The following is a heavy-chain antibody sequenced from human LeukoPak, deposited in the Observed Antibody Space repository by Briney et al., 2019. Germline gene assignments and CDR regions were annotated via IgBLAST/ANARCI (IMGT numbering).Heavy chain of an antibody. J-gene: IGHJ4*02. Sequence: SVKVSCKASGGTFSSYAISWVRQAPGQGLEWMGGIIPIFGTANYAQKFQGRVTITTDESTSTAYMELSSLRSEDTAVYYCARDICSGGGDCYPNDYWGQGTLVTVSS. CDR3: ARDICSGGGDCYPNDY. V-gene: IGHV1-69*05. CDR2: IIPIFGTA. CDR1: GGTFSSYA. D-gene: IGHD2-21*02.